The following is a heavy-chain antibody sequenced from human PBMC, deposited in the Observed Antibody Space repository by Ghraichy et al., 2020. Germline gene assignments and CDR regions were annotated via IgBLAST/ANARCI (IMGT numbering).Heavy chain of an antibody. D-gene: IGHD6-19*01. Sequence: GGSLRLSCAASGFTFSDHYMDWVRQAPGKGLEWVGRIRDKANSYSTEYAASVKGRFTISADDSKNSRYLQMNSLKTEDTAVYYCGRLAGWTGRHDAFDVWGQGSMVTVSS. J-gene: IGHJ3*01. V-gene: IGHV3-72*01. CDR1: GFTFSDHY. CDR3: GRLAGWTGRHDAFDV. CDR2: IRDKANSYST.